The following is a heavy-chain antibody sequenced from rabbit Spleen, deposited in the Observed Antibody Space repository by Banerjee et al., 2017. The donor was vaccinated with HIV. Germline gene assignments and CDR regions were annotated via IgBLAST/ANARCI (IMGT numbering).Heavy chain of an antibody. Sequence: QSLEESGGGLVQPEGSLALTCKASGFSFSSSDYICWVRQAPGKGLEWISCIAGSSSGFTYSATWAKGRFTISKTSSTTVTLQMTSLAVADTATYFCARDRFTGSSNYNGYDLWGQGTLVTVS. CDR3: ARDRFTGSSNYNGYDL. CDR2: IAGSSSGFT. J-gene: IGHJ4*01. CDR1: GFSFSSSDY. D-gene: IGHD8-1*01. V-gene: IGHV1S40*01.